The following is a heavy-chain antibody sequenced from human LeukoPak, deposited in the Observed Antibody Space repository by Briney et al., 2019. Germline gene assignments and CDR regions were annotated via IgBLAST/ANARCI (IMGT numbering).Heavy chain of an antibody. CDR2: IYTSGST. J-gene: IGHJ5*02. V-gene: IGHV4-61*02. Sequence: PSETLSLTCTVSGGSISSGSYYWSWIRQPAGKGLEWIGRIYTSGSTNYNPSLKSRVTISVDTSKNQFSLKLSSMTAADTAVYYCARETYYDFWSDRNWFDPWGQGTLVTVSS. CDR1: GGSISSGSYY. CDR3: ARETYYDFWSDRNWFDP. D-gene: IGHD3-3*01.